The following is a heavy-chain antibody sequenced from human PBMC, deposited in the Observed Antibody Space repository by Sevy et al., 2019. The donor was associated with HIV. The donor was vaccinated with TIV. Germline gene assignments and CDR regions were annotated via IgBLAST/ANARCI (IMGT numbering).Heavy chain of an antibody. Sequence: GGSLRLSCAASGFTFSAYSMNWVRQAPGKGLEWVSYISSSSGTIYYADSVKGQLTISRDNAKSSMYRQMNGLGAEDTAVYYCAGAGGDCYSKNECWFVSWGQGTLVTVSS. CDR1: GFTFSAYS. J-gene: IGHJ5*01. CDR3: AGAGGDCYSKNECWFVS. CDR2: ISSSSGTI. D-gene: IGHD2-21*01. V-gene: IGHV3-48*01.